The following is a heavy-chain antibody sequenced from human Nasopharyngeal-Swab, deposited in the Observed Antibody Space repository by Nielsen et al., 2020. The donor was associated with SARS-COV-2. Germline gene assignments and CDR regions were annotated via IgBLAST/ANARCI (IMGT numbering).Heavy chain of an antibody. CDR2: IYYSGST. CDR1: GGSISSYY. Sequence: GSLRLSCPVSGGSISSYYWSWIRQPPGKGLEWIGYIYYSGSTNYNPSLKSRVTISVDTSKNQFSPKLSSVTAADTAVYYCARGFDPWGQGTLVTVSS. J-gene: IGHJ5*02. V-gene: IGHV4-59*01. CDR3: ARGFDP.